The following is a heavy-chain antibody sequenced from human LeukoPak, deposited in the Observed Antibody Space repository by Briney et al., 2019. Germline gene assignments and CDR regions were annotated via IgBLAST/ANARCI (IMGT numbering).Heavy chain of an antibody. Sequence: PSGTLSLTCAVSGGSISSSNWWSWVRQPPGKGLEWIGEIYRSGSTNYNPSLKGRVTISVDKSKNQFSLKLSSVTAADTAVYYCASWIQLKGYFDYWGQGTLVTVSS. CDR3: ASWIQLKGYFDY. CDR1: GGSISSSNW. V-gene: IGHV4-4*02. CDR2: IYRSGST. D-gene: IGHD5-18*01. J-gene: IGHJ4*02.